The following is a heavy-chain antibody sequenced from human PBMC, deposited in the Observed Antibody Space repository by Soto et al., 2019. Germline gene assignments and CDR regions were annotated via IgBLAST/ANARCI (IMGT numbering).Heavy chain of an antibody. CDR2: IHPSGST. Sequence: SETLSLTCAVSGGSLSDYYWPWMRQSPGKGLEWIGEIHPSGSTYYNPSLRSRVTISVDTSKNQFSLKLTSLTAADTAIYYCARGRDEYKLGNVWGHGTTVTVSS. CDR1: GGSLSDYY. J-gene: IGHJ6*02. D-gene: IGHD1-1*01. V-gene: IGHV4-34*01. CDR3: ARGRDEYKLGNV.